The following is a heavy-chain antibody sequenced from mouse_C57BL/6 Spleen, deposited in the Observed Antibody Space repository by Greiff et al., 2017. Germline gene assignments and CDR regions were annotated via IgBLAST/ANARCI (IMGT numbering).Heavy chain of an antibody. CDR2: IDPSDSYT. D-gene: IGHD1-1*01. V-gene: IGHV1-69*01. CDR1: GYTFTSYW. J-gene: IGHJ2*01. CDR3: ASATFGSSDYFDY. Sequence: QVQLQQPGAELVMPGASVKLSCKASGYTFTSYWMHWVKQRPGQGLEWIGEIDPSDSYTNYNQKFKGKSTLTVDKSSSTAYMQLSSLRSEDSAVYYCASATFGSSDYFDYWGQGTTLTVSS.